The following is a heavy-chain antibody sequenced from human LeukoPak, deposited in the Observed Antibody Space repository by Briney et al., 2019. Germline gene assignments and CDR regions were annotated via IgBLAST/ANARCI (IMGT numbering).Heavy chain of an antibody. D-gene: IGHD6-13*01. J-gene: IGHJ4*02. Sequence: GGSLTLSCAASGFTFDDYTMHWVRQAPGKGLEWVSLISWDGGSTYYADSVKGRFTISRDNSKNSLYLQVNSLRTEDTALYYCAKDRYSSSYFDYWGQGTLVTVSS. CDR2: ISWDGGST. CDR3: AKDRYSSSYFDY. V-gene: IGHV3-43*01. CDR1: GFTFDDYT.